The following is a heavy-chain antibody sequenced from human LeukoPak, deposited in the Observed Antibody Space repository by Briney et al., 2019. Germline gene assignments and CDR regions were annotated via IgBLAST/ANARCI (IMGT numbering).Heavy chain of an antibody. V-gene: IGHV1-18*04. D-gene: IGHD3-10*01. CDR1: GYTFTNYG. J-gene: IGHJ4*02. CDR2: ISTYNGNT. Sequence: ASAKVSCKASGYTFTNYGISWVRQAPGQGLEWMGWISTYNGNTNYAQKLQGRVTMTTDTSTSTAYMALRSLRSDDTAVYYCARVLWFGESGTYYFDYWGQGTLVTVSS. CDR3: ARVLWFGESGTYYFDY.